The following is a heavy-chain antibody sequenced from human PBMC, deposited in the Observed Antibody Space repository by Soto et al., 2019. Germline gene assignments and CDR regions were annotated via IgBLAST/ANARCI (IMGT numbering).Heavy chain of an antibody. Sequence: PGGSLRLSCAASGFTVSSNYMSWVRQAPGKGLEWVSVIYSGGSTCYADSVKGRFTISRDNSKNTLYLQMNSLRAEDTAVYYCASRREVRYFDWLSSTPTEAYYYGMDVWGQGTTVTVSS. D-gene: IGHD3-9*01. CDR2: IYSGGST. CDR1: GFTVSSNY. J-gene: IGHJ6*02. V-gene: IGHV3-66*01. CDR3: ASRREVRYFDWLSSTPTEAYYYGMDV.